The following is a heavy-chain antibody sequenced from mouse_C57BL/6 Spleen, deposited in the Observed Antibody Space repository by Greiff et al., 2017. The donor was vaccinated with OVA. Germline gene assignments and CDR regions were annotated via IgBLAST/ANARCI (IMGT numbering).Heavy chain of an antibody. CDR3: ARLGGSRMND. CDR2: IDPHSGGT. J-gene: IGHJ4*01. Sequence: QVQLQQPGAELVKPGASVKLSCKASGYTFTSYWMHWVKQRPGRGLAWIGRIDPHSGGTTYNEKFKRKATLTVDKPSSTAYMQLSSLTSEDSAVYYCARLGGSRMNDWGQGTSVTVSS. CDR1: GYTFTSYW. V-gene: IGHV1-72*01.